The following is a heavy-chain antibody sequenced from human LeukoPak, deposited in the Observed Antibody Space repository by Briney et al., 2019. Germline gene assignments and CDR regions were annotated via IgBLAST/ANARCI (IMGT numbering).Heavy chain of an antibody. CDR2: IWYDGSNK. V-gene: IGHV3-33*01. D-gene: IGHD2/OR15-2a*01. J-gene: IGHJ6*02. Sequence: GGSLRLSCAASGFTFRSHGMHWVRQAPGKGLEWVAFIWYDGSNKYYADSVKGRFTISRDSSKNTLYLQMNSLRAEDTAVYYCARVYSNSPEYGMDVWGQGTTVTVSS. CDR3: ARVYSNSPEYGMDV. CDR1: GFTFRSHG.